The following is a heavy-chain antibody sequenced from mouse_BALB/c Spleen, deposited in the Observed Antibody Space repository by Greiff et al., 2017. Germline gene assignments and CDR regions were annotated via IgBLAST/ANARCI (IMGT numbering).Heavy chain of an antibody. CDR2: ISYSGST. Sequence: DVQLVESGPGLVKPSQSLSLTCTVTGYSITSDYAWNWIRQFPGNKLEWMGYISYSGSTSYNPSLKSRITITRDTSKNQFFLQLNSVTTEDTATYYCERLKHYYEGAMDYWGQGTSVTVSS. CDR3: ERLKHYYEGAMDY. CDR1: GYSITSDYA. J-gene: IGHJ4*01. V-gene: IGHV3-2*02. D-gene: IGHD1-2*01.